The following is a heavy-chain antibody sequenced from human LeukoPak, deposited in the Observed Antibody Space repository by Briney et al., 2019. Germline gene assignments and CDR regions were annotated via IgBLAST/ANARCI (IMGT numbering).Heavy chain of an antibody. D-gene: IGHD6-19*01. V-gene: IGHV3-21*01. CDR1: GFTFSSYW. CDR3: ARDLPLLAVAGSGY. CDR2: ISSSSSYI. Sequence: GGSLRLSCAASGFTFSSYWMSWVRQAPGEGLEWVSSISSSSSYIYYADSVKGRFTISRDNAKNSLYLQMNSLRAEDTAVYYCARDLPLLAVAGSGYWGQGTLVTVSS. J-gene: IGHJ4*02.